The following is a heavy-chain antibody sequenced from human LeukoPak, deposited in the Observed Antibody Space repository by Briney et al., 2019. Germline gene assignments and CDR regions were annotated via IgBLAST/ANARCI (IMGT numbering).Heavy chain of an antibody. CDR3: ARGYYSSSRFDS. V-gene: IGHV3-74*01. CDR2: VNSDGSTT. CDR1: GFPFSNYW. D-gene: IGHD6-13*01. J-gene: IGHJ4*02. Sequence: GGSLRLSCAASGFPFSNYWMHWVRQAPGKGLVWVSRVNSDGSTTNYADSVKGRFTIPRDNAENTLYMRMNSLRPEDTAVYYCARGYYSSSRFDSWGQGTLVTVSS.